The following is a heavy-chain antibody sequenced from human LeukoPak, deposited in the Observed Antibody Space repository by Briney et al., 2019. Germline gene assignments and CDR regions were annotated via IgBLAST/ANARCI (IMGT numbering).Heavy chain of an antibody. CDR2: IYTSGST. Sequence: SETLSLTCTVSGGSISSGSYYWSWIRQPAGKGLEWVGRIYTSGSTNYNPSLKSRVTISVDTSKNQFSLKLSSVTAADTAVYYCARQGWLQFLVRFDPWGQGTLVTVSS. CDR1: GGSISSGSYY. V-gene: IGHV4-61*02. J-gene: IGHJ5*02. CDR3: ARQGWLQFLVRFDP. D-gene: IGHD5-24*01.